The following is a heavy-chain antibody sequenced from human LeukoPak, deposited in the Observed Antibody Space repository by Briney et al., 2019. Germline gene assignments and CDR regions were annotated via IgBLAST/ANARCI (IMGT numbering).Heavy chain of an antibody. D-gene: IGHD1-14*01. CDR1: GGSFNDYY. V-gene: IGHV4-34*01. CDR2: INHSGVT. J-gene: IGHJ5*02. CDR3: ARERASNNHNNWLDP. Sequence: KPSETLSLTCAVYGGSFNDYYWSWIRQAPGKGLEWIGEINHSGVTNYNPSLKSRVSISIDTSVKQFLLILSPVTAADTAVYYCARERASNNHNNWLDPWGQGTLVTVSS.